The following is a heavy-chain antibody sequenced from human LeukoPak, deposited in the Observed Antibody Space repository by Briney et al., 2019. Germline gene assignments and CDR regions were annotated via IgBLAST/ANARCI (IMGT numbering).Heavy chain of an antibody. CDR3: ARVQRLWVGDLLSNAFDI. J-gene: IGHJ3*02. V-gene: IGHV4-59*01. D-gene: IGHD3-10*01. CDR1: GGSISSYY. Sequence: PSETLSLTCTVSGGSISSYYWSWIRQPPGKGLEWIGYIYYSGTTNYNPSLKSRVTISVDTSKNQFSLRLSSVTAADTAVYYCARVQRLWVGDLLSNAFDIWGQGTKVTVSS. CDR2: IYYSGTT.